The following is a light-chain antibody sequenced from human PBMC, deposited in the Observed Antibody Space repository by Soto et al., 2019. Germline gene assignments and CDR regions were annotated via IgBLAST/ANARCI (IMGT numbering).Light chain of an antibody. Sequence: QSALTQPASVSGSPGQSITISCTGTSSDIGSYNYVSWYQQHPGKAPKVMIYDVTNRPSGVSNRFSGSKSGNTASLTISGLHAEDEADYFCNSFTSSGSVVFGGGTKLTVL. CDR3: NSFTSSGSVV. CDR2: DVT. V-gene: IGLV2-14*03. J-gene: IGLJ3*02. CDR1: SSDIGSYNY.